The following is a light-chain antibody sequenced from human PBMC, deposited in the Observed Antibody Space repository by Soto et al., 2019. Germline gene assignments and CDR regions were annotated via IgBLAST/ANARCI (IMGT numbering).Light chain of an antibody. V-gene: IGKV3D-20*02. CDR2: GAS. CDR3: QQRSNG. J-gene: IGKJ1*01. CDR1: QSVSIND. Sequence: EIVLTQSPGHLSLSPGERATLSCRASQSVSINDLAWYQQKPGQAPRLLIYGASIRATGIPARFSGSGSGTDFTLTISCLEPEDLAVDYCQQRSNGFGQGTKVDIK.